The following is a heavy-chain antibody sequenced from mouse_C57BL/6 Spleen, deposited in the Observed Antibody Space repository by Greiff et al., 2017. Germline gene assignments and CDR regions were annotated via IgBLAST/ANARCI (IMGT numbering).Heavy chain of an antibody. CDR3: ARIYYDYDGYAMDY. CDR2: INPNNGGT. CDR1: GYTFTDYN. D-gene: IGHD2-4*01. V-gene: IGHV1-18*01. J-gene: IGHJ4*01. Sequence: VQLQQPGPELVKPGASVKIPCKASGYTFTDYNMDWVKQSHGQSLEWIGDINPNNGGTIYNQKFKGKATLTVDKSSSTAYMELRSLTSEDTAVYYCARIYYDYDGYAMDYWGQGTSVTVSS.